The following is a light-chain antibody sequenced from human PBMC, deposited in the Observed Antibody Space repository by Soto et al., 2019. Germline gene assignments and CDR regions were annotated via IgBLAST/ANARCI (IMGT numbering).Light chain of an antibody. V-gene: IGKV3-15*01. J-gene: IGKJ2*01. CDR1: QCVSTN. CDR2: DAS. CDR3: QQYNNWYT. Sequence: EIVMTQSPATLSVSPGEKATVSCRASQCVSTNLAWYQQKPGQAPRLLILDASTRAAGIPARFSGSGSGTEFTLTISSLQSEDFAVYYCQQYNNWYTFGQGTKLEIK.